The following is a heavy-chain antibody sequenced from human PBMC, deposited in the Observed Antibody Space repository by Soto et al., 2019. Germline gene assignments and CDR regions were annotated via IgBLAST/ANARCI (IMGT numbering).Heavy chain of an antibody. CDR2: IYYSGST. CDR3: ARDNREYGEQAVGFDP. D-gene: IGHD4-17*01. V-gene: IGHV4-31*03. J-gene: IGHJ5*02. CDR1: GGSISSGGYY. Sequence: QVQLQESGPGLVKPSQTLSLTCTVSGGSISSGGYYWSWIRQHPGKGLEWIGYIYYSGSTYYNPSLKSRVNISVDTSKNQFSLKLSPVTAADTAVYYCARDNREYGEQAVGFDPWGQGTLVTVSS.